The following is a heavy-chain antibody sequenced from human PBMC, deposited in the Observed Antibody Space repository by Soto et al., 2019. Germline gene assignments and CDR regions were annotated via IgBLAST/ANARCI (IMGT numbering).Heavy chain of an antibody. CDR3: AKEGADIVVVVPQLLTFDY. V-gene: IGHV3-23*01. D-gene: IGHD2-15*01. CDR1: GFTFSSYA. J-gene: IGHJ4*02. Sequence: GGSLRLSCAASGFTFSSYAMSWVRQAPGKGLEWVSAISGSGGSTYYADSVKGRFTISRDNSKNTLYLQMNSLRAEDTAVYYCAKEGADIVVVVPQLLTFDYWGQGTLVTVSS. CDR2: ISGSGGST.